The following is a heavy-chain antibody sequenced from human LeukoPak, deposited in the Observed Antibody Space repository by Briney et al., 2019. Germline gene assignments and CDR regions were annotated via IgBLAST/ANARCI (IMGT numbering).Heavy chain of an antibody. CDR1: GGSISSYY. D-gene: IGHD6-19*01. CDR2: IYYSGST. V-gene: IGHV4-59*08. Sequence: SETLSLTCTVSGGSISSYYWSWIRQPPGKGLEWIGYIYYSGSTNYNPSLKSRVTISVDTSKNQFSLKLSSVTAADTAVYYCARSRREQWLGSYFDYWGQGTLVTVSS. J-gene: IGHJ4*02. CDR3: ARSRREQWLGSYFDY.